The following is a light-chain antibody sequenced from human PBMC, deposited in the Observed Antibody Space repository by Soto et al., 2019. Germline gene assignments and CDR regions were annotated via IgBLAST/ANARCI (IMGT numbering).Light chain of an antibody. CDR3: LQDYNYPLT. J-gene: IGKJ1*01. Sequence: AIQMTQSPSSLSASVGDRVTITCQASQGIRNALGWYQQKPGKAPKLLIYPASSLQSGVPSRFSGSGSGTDFTLTISRLQPEDFATYYCLQDYNYPLTFGQGTKVEIK. CDR1: QGIRNA. CDR2: PAS. V-gene: IGKV1-6*01.